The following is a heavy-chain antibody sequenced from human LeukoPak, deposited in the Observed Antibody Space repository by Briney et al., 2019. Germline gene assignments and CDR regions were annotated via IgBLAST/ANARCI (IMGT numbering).Heavy chain of an antibody. CDR3: ARAPTVTFFDY. CDR2: IYYSVST. J-gene: IGHJ4*02. D-gene: IGHD4-17*01. V-gene: IGHV4-39*01. CDR1: GGSISSSSYY. Sequence: PSETLSLTCTVSGGSISSSSYYWGWIRQPPGKGLGWIGSIYYSVSTYYNPSLKSRVTISVDTSKNQFSLKLSSVTAADTAVYYCARAPTVTFFDYWGQGTLVTVSS.